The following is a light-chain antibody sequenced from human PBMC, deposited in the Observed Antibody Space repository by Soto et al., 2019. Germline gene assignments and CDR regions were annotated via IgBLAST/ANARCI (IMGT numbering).Light chain of an antibody. J-gene: IGLJ1*01. CDR2: EVS. V-gene: IGLV2-14*01. Sequence: QSAWTQPASLSGHLGRSTTTPCIGTGMNVVGYNDVSWYQQHPGKAPKLMIYEVSNRPSGVSNRFSGSKSGNTASLTISGLQAEDEADYYCSSYTSSSTYVFGTGTKVTVL. CDR1: GMNVVGYND. CDR3: SSYTSSSTYV.